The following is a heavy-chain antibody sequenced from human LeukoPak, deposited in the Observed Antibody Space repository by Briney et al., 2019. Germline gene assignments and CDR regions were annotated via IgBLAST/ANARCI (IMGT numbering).Heavy chain of an antibody. CDR2: ISDNGGTT. J-gene: IGHJ4*02. CDR1: GFTFSSYA. Sequence: GGSLRLSCAASGFTFSSYAMSWVRQAPGKGLLWVSSISDNGGTTYYADSVKGRFTISRDNSKNTLYLQMNSLRAEDTAVYYCARESTRERPGCWGQGTLVTVSS. V-gene: IGHV3-23*01. D-gene: IGHD5/OR15-5a*01. CDR3: ARESTRERPGC.